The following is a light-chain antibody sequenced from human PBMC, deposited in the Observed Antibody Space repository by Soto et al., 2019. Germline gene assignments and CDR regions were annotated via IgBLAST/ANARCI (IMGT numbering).Light chain of an antibody. CDR2: GAS. V-gene: IGKV3-20*01. CDR3: QQYGSSPLT. Sequence: EIVLTQSPGTLSLSPGERATLSCRASQSVRNSYLAWYQQKPGQAHRLLVYGASSRATGIPDRFSGSGSGTDFTLTISRLEPEDFAVYYCQQYGSSPLTFGGGTKVEIK. J-gene: IGKJ4*01. CDR1: QSVRNSY.